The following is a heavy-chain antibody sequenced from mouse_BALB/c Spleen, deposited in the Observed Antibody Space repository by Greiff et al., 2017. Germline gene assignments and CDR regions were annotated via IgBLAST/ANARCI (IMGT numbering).Heavy chain of an antibody. V-gene: IGHV3-2*02. CDR1: GYSITSDYA. CDR3: ARTANWDGAWFAY. J-gene: IGHJ3*01. CDR2: ISYSGST. Sequence: EVQLVESGPGLVKPSQSLSLTCTVTGYSITSDYAWNWIRQFPGNKLEWMGYISYSGSTSYNPSLKSRISITRDTSKNQFFLQLNSVTTEDTATYYCARTANWDGAWFAYWGQGTLVTVSA. D-gene: IGHD4-1*01.